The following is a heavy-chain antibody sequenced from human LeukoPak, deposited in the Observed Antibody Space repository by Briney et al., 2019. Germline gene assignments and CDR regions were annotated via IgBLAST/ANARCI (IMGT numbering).Heavy chain of an antibody. D-gene: IGHD2-21*02. Sequence: ASVKVSCKASGYTFTSYGISWVRQAPGQGLEWMGWISAYNGNTNYAQKLQGRVTMTTDTSTSTAYMELRSLRSDDTAVYYCARDRVAYCGGDCYSERFDPWGQGTLVTVSS. J-gene: IGHJ5*02. CDR1: GYTFTSYG. CDR3: ARDRVAYCGGDCYSERFDP. V-gene: IGHV1-18*01. CDR2: ISAYNGNT.